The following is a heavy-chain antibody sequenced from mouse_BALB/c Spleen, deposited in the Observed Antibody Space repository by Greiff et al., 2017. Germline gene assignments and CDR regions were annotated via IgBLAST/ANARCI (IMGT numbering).Heavy chain of an antibody. CDR3: ARGNYGIYYAMDY. D-gene: IGHD1-1*01. Sequence: DVMLVESGGGLVQPGGSLKLSCAASGFTFSSYTMSWVRQTPEKRLEWVAYISNGGGSTYYPDTVKGRFTISRDNAKNTLYLQMSSLKSEDTAMYYCARGNYGIYYAMDYWGQGTSVTVSS. J-gene: IGHJ4*01. V-gene: IGHV5-12-2*01. CDR2: ISNGGGST. CDR1: GFTFSSYT.